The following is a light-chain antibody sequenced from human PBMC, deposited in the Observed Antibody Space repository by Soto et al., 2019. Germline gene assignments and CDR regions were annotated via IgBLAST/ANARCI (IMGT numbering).Light chain of an antibody. J-gene: IGKJ3*01. V-gene: IGKV3-20*01. Sequence: EIVLTQSPSTLSLSPGERATLSCRASQSVSSTYFAWYQQKPGQAPRLLIYGASNRATGIPDRFSGSGSGTDFTLTISRLEPEDFALYYCHQYSISPFTFGPGTKVDI. CDR3: HQYSISPFT. CDR1: QSVSSTY. CDR2: GAS.